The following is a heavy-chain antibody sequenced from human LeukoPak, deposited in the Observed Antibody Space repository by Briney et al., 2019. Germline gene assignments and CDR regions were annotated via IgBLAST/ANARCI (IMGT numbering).Heavy chain of an antibody. D-gene: IGHD3-16*02. CDR2: IYYSGST. CDR1: GGSISSYY. J-gene: IGHJ4*02. CDR3: ARATRGDCVWGSYRPQYYFDY. Sequence: SETLSLTCTVSGGSISSYYWSWIRQPPGKGLEWIGYIYYSGSTNYNPSLKSRVTISVDTSKNQFSLKLSSVTAADTAVYYCARATRGDCVWGSYRPQYYFDYWGQGTLVTVSS. V-gene: IGHV4-59*01.